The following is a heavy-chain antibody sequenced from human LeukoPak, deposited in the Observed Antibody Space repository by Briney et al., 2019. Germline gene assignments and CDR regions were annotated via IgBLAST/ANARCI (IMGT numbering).Heavy chain of an antibody. CDR1: GGSISSGVYS. V-gene: IGHV4-30-4*07. CDR3: ARVVYYYDSSGHGFDP. Sequence: SQTLSLTCAVSGGSISSGVYSWTWIRQPPGKGLEWIGYIYYSGSAYYNPSLESRVSMSVDTSKNQFSLKLSSVTAADTAVYYCARVVYYYDSSGHGFDPWGQGTLVTVSS. D-gene: IGHD3-22*01. J-gene: IGHJ5*02. CDR2: IYYSGSA.